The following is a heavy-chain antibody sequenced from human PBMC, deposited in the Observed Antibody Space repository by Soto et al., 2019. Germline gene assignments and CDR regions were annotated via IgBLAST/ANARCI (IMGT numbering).Heavy chain of an antibody. CDR1: GYTFTSYA. CDR2: MNPRTGDT. D-gene: IGHD3-10*01. V-gene: IGHV1-8*01. Sequence: QVHLVQSGAEARKPGASVKVSCKSSGYTFTSYAINWVRQATGQGLEWMGWMNPRTGDTAYAQRFQGRVTMTRNTSISTAYMELSSLTSEDTAVYYCARGVYYYGSGSYNEYGGDALDICGQGTMITVSS. CDR3: ARGVYYYGSGSYNEYGGDALDI. J-gene: IGHJ3*02.